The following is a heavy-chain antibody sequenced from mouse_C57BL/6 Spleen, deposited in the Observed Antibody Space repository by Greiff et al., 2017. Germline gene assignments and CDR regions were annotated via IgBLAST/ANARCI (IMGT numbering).Heavy chain of an antibody. D-gene: IGHD2-12*01. J-gene: IGHJ4*01. CDR3: AKNPYYKENYYAMDY. CDR1: GFSLTSYG. CDR2: IWRGGST. Sequence: QVQLQQSGPGLVQPSQSLSITCTVSGFSLTSYGVHWVRQSPGKGLEWLGVIWRGGSTDYNAAFMSRLSITKDNSKSQVFFKMNSLQADDTAIYYCAKNPYYKENYYAMDYWGQGTSVTVSS. V-gene: IGHV2-5*01.